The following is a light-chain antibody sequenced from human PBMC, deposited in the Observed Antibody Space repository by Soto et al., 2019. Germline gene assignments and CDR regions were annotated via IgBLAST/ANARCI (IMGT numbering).Light chain of an antibody. CDR1: RSLLHSNGNTY. Sequence: EIVMTQSPLSLPVSPGEPASISCRSSRSLLHSNGNTYLDWYLQRPGQSPQLLVYLGSNRASGVPDRFSGSGSGTDFTLRISRVEADDVGVYYCMQALQTPRTFGQGTQLEI. CDR2: LGS. J-gene: IGKJ2*02. V-gene: IGKV2-28*01. CDR3: MQALQTPRT.